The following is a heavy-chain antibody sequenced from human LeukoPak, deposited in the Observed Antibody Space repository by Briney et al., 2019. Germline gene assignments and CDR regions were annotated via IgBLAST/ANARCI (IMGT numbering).Heavy chain of an antibody. CDR3: ARATYYGHWFDP. V-gene: IGHV4-31*02. J-gene: IGHJ5*02. CDR1: GGSISSGGYY. Sequence: SETLSLTWTVSGGSISSGGYYWSWIRQHPRKGLEWIGYIYYSGSTYYNPSLKSRVTISVDTSKNQFSLKLSSVTAADTAVYYCARATYYGHWFDPWGQGTLVTVSS. D-gene: IGHD3-3*01. CDR2: IYYSGST.